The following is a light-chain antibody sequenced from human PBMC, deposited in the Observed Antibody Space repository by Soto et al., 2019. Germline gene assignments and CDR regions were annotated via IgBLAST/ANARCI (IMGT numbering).Light chain of an antibody. J-gene: IGKJ5*01. Sequence: DIQLTQSPSFLSASVGDRVTITCRASQGISNYLAWYQQKPATAPNLLIYVASTLQSGVPSRFSGSGSGTEFTLTNTRLQPEDLATYYCQQLFSFPPTFGQGTRLEIK. V-gene: IGKV1-9*01. CDR2: VAS. CDR1: QGISNY. CDR3: QQLFSFPPT.